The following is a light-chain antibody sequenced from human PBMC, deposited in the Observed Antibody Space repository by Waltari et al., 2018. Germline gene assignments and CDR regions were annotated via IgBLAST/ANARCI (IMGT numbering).Light chain of an antibody. CDR1: QSVGSS. V-gene: IGKV3-11*01. CDR3: QQGRSWPPVT. Sequence: EIVLTQSPATLSLSPGERATLSCRASQSVGSSLAWYQQTPGLAPRLLIYVTFNRATGIPARFSGSGSGTDFTLTISSLEPEDFAVYFCQQGRSWPPVTFGQGTRLEIK. CDR2: VTF. J-gene: IGKJ5*01.